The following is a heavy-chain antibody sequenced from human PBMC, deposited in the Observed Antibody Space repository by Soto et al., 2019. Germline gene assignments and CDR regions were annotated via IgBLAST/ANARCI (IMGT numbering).Heavy chain of an antibody. D-gene: IGHD5-12*01. Sequence: QVQLVQSGAEVKKPGASVKVSCKASGYTFTSYAMHWVRQAPGQRLEWMGWINAGNGNTKYSQKFQGRVTITRDTSASTAYMELSSLRSEDTAVYYWASSFVGDGYNQGSTNYYYYGMDVWGQGTTVTVSS. CDR1: GYTFTSYA. V-gene: IGHV1-3*01. CDR2: INAGNGNT. J-gene: IGHJ6*02. CDR3: ASSFVGDGYNQGSTNYYYYGMDV.